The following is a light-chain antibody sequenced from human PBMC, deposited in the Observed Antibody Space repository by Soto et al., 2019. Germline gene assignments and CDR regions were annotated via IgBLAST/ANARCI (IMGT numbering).Light chain of an antibody. CDR3: QKYSSVIT. Sequence: DIQMTQSPSSLSASVGDRVTITCRASQGISNFLAWYQQKPGKVPKLLISAASTVQSGVPSRFSGSGSGTDFTLTITSLQPEDVATYCCQKYSSVITFGQGTRLEIK. J-gene: IGKJ5*01. CDR1: QGISNF. CDR2: AAS. V-gene: IGKV1-27*01.